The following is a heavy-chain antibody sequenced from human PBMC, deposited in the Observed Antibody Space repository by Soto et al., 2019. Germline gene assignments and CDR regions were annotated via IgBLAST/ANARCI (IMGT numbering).Heavy chain of an antibody. CDR3: ARVEGSSGRAFDY. V-gene: IGHV4-59*01. D-gene: IGHD6-19*01. Sequence: SETLSLTCTVSGGSISSYYLSWIRQPPGKGLEWIGYIYYSGSTNYNPSLKSRVTISVDTSKNQFSLKLSSVTAADTAVYYCARVEGSSGRAFDYWGQGTLVTVSS. J-gene: IGHJ4*02. CDR2: IYYSGST. CDR1: GGSISSYY.